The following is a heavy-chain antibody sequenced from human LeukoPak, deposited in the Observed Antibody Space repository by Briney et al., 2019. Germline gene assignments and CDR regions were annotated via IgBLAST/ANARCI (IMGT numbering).Heavy chain of an antibody. V-gene: IGHV4-4*02. J-gene: IGHJ4*02. CDR2: IYHSGST. D-gene: IGHD3-22*01. Sequence: PSGTLSLTCAVSGGSISSSNWWSWVRQPPGKGLEWIGEIYHSGSTNYNPSLKSRVTISVDTSKNQFSLKLSSVTAADTAVYYCARGGDYYDSSGYPPADYWGQGTLVTVSS. CDR1: GGSISSSNW. CDR3: ARGGDYYDSSGYPPADY.